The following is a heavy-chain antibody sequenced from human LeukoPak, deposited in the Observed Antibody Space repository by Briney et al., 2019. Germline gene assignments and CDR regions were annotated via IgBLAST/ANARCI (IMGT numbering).Heavy chain of an antibody. V-gene: IGHV4-31*03. CDR1: GGSISSGGYY. CDR2: IYYSGST. D-gene: IGHD2-2*01. J-gene: IGHJ6*02. Sequence: SETLSLTCTVSGGSISSGGYYWSWIRQHPGKGLEWIGYIYYSGSTYYNPSLKSRVTISVDTSKNQFSLKLSSVTAADTAVYYCARQVVLGSHYYGMDVWGQGTTVTVSS. CDR3: ARQVVLGSHYYGMDV.